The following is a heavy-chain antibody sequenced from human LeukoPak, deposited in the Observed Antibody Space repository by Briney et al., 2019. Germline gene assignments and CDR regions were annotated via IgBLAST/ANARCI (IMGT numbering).Heavy chain of an antibody. D-gene: IGHD2-15*01. CDR2: ISAYNGNT. J-gene: IGHJ4*02. CDR1: GYTFTSYG. V-gene: IGHV1-18*01. CDR3: AVEYCSGGSCYSY. Sequence: ASVKVPCKASGYTFTSYGISWVRQAPGQGLEWMGWISAYNGNTNHAQKLQGRVTMTTDTSTSTAYMELRSLRSDDTAVYYCAVEYCSGGSCYSYWGQGTLVTVSS.